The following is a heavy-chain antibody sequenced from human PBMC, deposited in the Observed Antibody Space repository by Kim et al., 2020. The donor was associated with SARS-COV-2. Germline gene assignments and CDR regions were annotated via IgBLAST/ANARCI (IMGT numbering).Heavy chain of an antibody. Sequence: ASVKVSCKASGYTFTSYGISWVRQAPGQGLEWMGWISAYNGNTNYAQKLQGRVTMTTDTSTSTAYMELRSLRSDDTAVYYCARDCITIFGVVIHPLEYYGMDVWGQGTTVTVSS. CDR3: ARDCITIFGVVIHPLEYYGMDV. V-gene: IGHV1-18*01. CDR2: ISAYNGNT. J-gene: IGHJ6*02. D-gene: IGHD3-3*01. CDR1: GYTFTSYG.